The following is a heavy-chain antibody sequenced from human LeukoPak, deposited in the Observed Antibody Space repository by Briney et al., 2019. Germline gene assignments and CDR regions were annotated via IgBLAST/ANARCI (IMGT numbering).Heavy chain of an antibody. CDR1: GYSFTSYW. D-gene: IGHD2-15*01. Sequence: GEPLKISCKGSGYSFTSYWIGWVRQMPGKGLEWMGIIYPGDSDTRYSPSFQGQVTISADKSISTAYLQWSSLKASDTAMYYCARVGPPDRYCSGGSCYSLPFDYWGQGTLVTVSS. CDR3: ARVGPPDRYCSGGSCYSLPFDY. J-gene: IGHJ4*02. V-gene: IGHV5-51*01. CDR2: IYPGDSDT.